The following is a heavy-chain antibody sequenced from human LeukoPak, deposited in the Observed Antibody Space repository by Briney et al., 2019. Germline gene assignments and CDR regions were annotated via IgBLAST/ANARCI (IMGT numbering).Heavy chain of an antibody. Sequence: GGSLRLSCAASGFTSSSYWMHWVRQAPGKGLVWVSRINNDGSITSYADFVKGRFTISRDNAKNTLYLQMNSLRAEDTAVYYCARADYDFWSGSEYFQHWGQGTLVTVSS. J-gene: IGHJ1*01. V-gene: IGHV3-74*01. D-gene: IGHD3-3*01. CDR3: ARADYDFWSGSEYFQH. CDR2: INNDGSIT. CDR1: GFTSSSYW.